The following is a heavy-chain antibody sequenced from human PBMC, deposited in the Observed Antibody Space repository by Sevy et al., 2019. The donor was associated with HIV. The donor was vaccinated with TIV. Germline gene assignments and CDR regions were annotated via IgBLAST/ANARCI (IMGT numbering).Heavy chain of an antibody. CDR3: EKDRGAVVEGEGYYFDY. J-gene: IGHJ4*02. CDR2: ISAKGKGS. CDR1: GYTFSGYA. D-gene: IGHD2-15*01. Sequence: GGSLRLSCVASGYTFSGYAMNWVRQAPGKGLEWVCAISAKGKGSYSAGSAKGRVTISSDNSKTKLYLAMDSMREDAAALYYCEKDRGAVVEGEGYYFDYWGRGTLVTVSS. V-gene: IGHV3-23*01.